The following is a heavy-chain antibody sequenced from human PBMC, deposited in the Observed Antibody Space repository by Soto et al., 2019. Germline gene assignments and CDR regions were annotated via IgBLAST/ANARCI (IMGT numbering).Heavy chain of an antibody. CDR2: INHRGSA. J-gene: IGHJ6*02. CDR3: ARTKRYSSSWYDSYYGRDV. D-gene: IGHD6-13*01. CDR1: GGSFSGYD. Sequence: SLSLSCAVYGGSFSGYDWSWIRQPPGKGREWMGEINHRGSANYNPSLKSRVTISVDTSKNQCSLKLSYVTDADTGGYYCARTKRYSSSWYDSYYGRDVGGQG. V-gene: IGHV4-34*01.